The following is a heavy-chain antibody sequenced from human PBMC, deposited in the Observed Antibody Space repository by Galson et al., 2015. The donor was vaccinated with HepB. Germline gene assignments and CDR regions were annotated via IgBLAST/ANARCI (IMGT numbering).Heavy chain of an antibody. Sequence: SLRLSCAASRFAFSDYCMTWVRHSPGKGLEWVATIKRDGSEKFYVDSVEGRFTISRDTARYSLYLQMDNVRGEDTAVYFCARGGRSTSYYWEFWGQGTLVTVSS. CDR3: ARGGRSTSYYWEF. CDR1: RFAFSDYC. CDR2: IKRDGSEK. D-gene: IGHD2-2*01. V-gene: IGHV3-7*01. J-gene: IGHJ1*01.